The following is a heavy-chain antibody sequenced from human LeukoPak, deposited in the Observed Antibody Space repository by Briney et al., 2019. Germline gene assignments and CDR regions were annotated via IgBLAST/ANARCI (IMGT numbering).Heavy chain of an antibody. CDR3: ERQTDDSSGWNNGQDYFDY. V-gene: IGHV3-23*01. Sequence: GGSLRLSCAASGFTFSNYAVSWVRQAPRKGLEWVSGISVSGGSTYYAAAVKGRITISRDNSKNTMYLQMNRLRADEDTAVYYCERQTDDSSGWNNGQDYFDYWGQGTLVTVSS. D-gene: IGHD6-19*01. J-gene: IGHJ4*02. CDR2: ISVSGGST. CDR1: GFTFSNYA.